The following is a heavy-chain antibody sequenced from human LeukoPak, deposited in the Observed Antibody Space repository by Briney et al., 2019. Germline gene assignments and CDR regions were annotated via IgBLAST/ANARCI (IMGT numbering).Heavy chain of an antibody. V-gene: IGHV4-34*12. CDR1: GGSFSGYS. CDR3: ARSMVLIAAAGKGFDY. J-gene: IGHJ4*02. CDR2: MIHSGST. Sequence: SETLSFTCAGYGGSFSGYSWSWLRQPPGKGLEWVGEMIHSGSTNYNPSLKSRVTISVDTSKNQFSLKVSSVTAAGTAVYYCARSMVLIAAAGKGFDYWGQGTLVTVSS. D-gene: IGHD6-13*01.